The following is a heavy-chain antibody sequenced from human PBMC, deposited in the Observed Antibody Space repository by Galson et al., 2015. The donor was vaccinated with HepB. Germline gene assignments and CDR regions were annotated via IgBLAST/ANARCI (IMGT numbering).Heavy chain of an antibody. D-gene: IGHD3-22*01. Sequence: ETLSLTCTVSGGSISSSSYYWGWIRQPPGKGLEWIGSIYYSGSTYYNPSLKSRVTISVATSKNQFSLKLSSVTAADTAVYYCATSSGLVIYFDYWGQGTLVTVSS. CDR1: GGSISSSSYY. CDR3: ATSSGLVIYFDY. V-gene: IGHV4-39*01. J-gene: IGHJ4*02. CDR2: IYYSGST.